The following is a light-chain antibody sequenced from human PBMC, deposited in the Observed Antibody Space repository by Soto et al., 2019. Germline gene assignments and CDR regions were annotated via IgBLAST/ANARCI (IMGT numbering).Light chain of an antibody. CDR2: CAS. Sequence: DIVMTQSPDSLAVSLGERATINCKSSQSVLYSSNTKNYLAWYQQKPGQPPKLLIYCASTRESGVPDRFSGSGSGTDFTLTISSLQAGDVAVYYCQQYYSTPWTFGQGTKVESK. J-gene: IGKJ1*01. V-gene: IGKV4-1*01. CDR3: QQYYSTPWT. CDR1: QSVLYSSNTKNY.